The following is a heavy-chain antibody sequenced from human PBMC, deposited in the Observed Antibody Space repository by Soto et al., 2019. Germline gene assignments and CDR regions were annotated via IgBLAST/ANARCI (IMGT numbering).Heavy chain of an antibody. CDR2: ISSDGTTT. CDR3: ATSRTFDY. D-gene: IGHD6-13*01. Sequence: PGGSLRLSCAASGFTFTSYWMHWVRQAPGEGLVWVSRISSDGTTTSYADSVKGRFTISRDNAKNTLYLQMNSLRAEDTAVYYCATSRTFDYWGQGTLVTVSS. J-gene: IGHJ4*02. V-gene: IGHV3-74*01. CDR1: GFTFTSYW.